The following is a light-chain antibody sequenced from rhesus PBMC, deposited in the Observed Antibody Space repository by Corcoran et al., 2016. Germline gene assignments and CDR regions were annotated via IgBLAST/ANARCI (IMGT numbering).Light chain of an antibody. CDR1: QSVSSS. CDR2: GAS. Sequence: EIVMTQSPATLSLSPGERATLSYRASQSVSSSLAWYQQKPGQAPRLLIYGASSRAPGIPDRFSGRGSGTDFTLTISSLEPEDVAVYYCLQHSNWPWTFGQGTKVEIK. V-gene: IGKV3-24*01. J-gene: IGKJ1*01. CDR3: LQHSNWPWT.